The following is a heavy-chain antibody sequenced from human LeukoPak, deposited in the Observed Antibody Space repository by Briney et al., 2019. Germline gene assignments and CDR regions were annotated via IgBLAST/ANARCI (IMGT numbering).Heavy chain of an antibody. CDR1: GGSISDYY. CDR3: ARLAHPKSSSWTFDS. CDR2: IDFSVST. Sequence: PSETLSPTWPVSGGSISDYYRSSIRQPPRKGLESNGYIDFSVSTKYNPSLKSRVTISVDRSKNQFSLKLTSVTAADTAVYYCARLAHPKSSSWTFDSWGQGALVTVSS. J-gene: IGHJ4*02. V-gene: IGHV4-59*08. D-gene: IGHD6-13*01.